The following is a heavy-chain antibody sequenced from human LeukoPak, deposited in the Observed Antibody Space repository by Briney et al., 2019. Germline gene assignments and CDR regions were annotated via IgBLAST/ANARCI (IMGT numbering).Heavy chain of an antibody. J-gene: IGHJ4*02. CDR2: ISSSGSTI. Sequence: GGSLRLSCAASGFTFSDYYMRWIRQAPGKGLEWVSYISSSGSTIYYADSVKGRFTISRDNAKNSLYLQMNSLRAEDTAVYYCARRIAAAGLYFDYWGQGTLVTVSS. CDR1: GFTFSDYY. CDR3: ARRIAAAGLYFDY. V-gene: IGHV3-11*04. D-gene: IGHD6-13*01.